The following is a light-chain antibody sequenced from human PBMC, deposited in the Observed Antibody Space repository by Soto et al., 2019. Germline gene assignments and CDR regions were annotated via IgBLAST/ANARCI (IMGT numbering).Light chain of an antibody. CDR2: GAS. V-gene: IGKV3-20*01. J-gene: IGKJ4*01. CDR1: QSVTSSY. CDR3: QQYGSSHLT. Sequence: PGERATLSCRASQSVTSSYLAWYQQKPGLAPRLLIYGASNRATGIPDRFSGSGSGTDFTLTISRLEPEDFAVYYCQQYGSSHLTFGGGTKVEIK.